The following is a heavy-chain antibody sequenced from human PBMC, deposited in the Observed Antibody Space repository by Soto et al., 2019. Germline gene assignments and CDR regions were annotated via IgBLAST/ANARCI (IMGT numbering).Heavy chain of an antibody. CDR3: VREGSGWYSSGSFDF. CDR1: GFIFSNYA. V-gene: IGHV3-23*01. CDR2: ISGSGGSA. J-gene: IGHJ3*01. D-gene: IGHD6-19*01. Sequence: GGSLRLSFAASGFIFSNYAMNWVRQAPGKGLEWVSVISGSGGSASYADSVQGRFTISRDNSNNTLYLQMNSLRAEDKAIYSCVREGSGWYSSGSFDFWGRGKMVPV.